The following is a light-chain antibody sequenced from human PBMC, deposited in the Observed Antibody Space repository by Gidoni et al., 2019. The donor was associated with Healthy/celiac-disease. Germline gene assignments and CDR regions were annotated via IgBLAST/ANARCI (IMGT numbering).Light chain of an antibody. CDR2: QDS. CDR3: QAWDSSTWV. Sequence: SYELTQPPSVSVSPGQTASITCSGDKLGDKYACWYQQKPGQSPVLVIYQDSKRPSGIPEIFSGSNSGNTATLTISGTQAMDEADYYCQAWDSSTWVFGGGTKLTVL. V-gene: IGLV3-1*01. CDR1: KLGDKY. J-gene: IGLJ3*02.